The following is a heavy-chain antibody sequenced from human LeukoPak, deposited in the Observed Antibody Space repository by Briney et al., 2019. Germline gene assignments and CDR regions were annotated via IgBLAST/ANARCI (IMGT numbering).Heavy chain of an antibody. Sequence: GGSLRLSCAACGFIFDNFGMHWVRQVPGKGLEWLALISHDGSNEYYGDFVKGRFTTSRDNSKNTVNLQMNALRPEDTAMYYCAKVGRGQLLEAFDIWGQGTMVTVSP. V-gene: IGHV3-30*18. D-gene: IGHD2-2*01. CDR1: GFIFDNFG. CDR2: ISHDGSNE. J-gene: IGHJ3*02. CDR3: AKVGRGQLLEAFDI.